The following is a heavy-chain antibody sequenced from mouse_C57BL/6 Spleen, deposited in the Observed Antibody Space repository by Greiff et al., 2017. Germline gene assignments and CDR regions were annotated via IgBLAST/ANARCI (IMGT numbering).Heavy chain of an antibody. CDR1: GYTFTSYW. V-gene: IGHV1-7*01. Sequence: QVQLQQSGAELAKPGASVKLSCKASGYTFTSYWMHWVKQRPGQGLEWIGYINPSSGYTKYNQKFKDKATLTADKSSSTAYMQLSSLTYEDSAVYYCARDYYGSSLYFDYWGQGTTLTVAS. CDR3: ARDYYGSSLYFDY. CDR2: INPSSGYT. J-gene: IGHJ2*01. D-gene: IGHD1-1*01.